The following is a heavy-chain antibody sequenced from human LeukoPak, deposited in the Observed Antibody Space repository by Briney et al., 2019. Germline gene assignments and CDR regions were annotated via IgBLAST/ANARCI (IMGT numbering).Heavy chain of an antibody. V-gene: IGHV3-43D*03. CDR2: ISWDGGST. CDR1: GFTFDDYA. Sequence: GGSLRLSCAASGFTFDDYAMHWVRQAPGKGLEWVSLISWDGGSTYYADSVKGRFTISRDNSKNSLYLQMNSLRAEDTALYYCAKDVRAGGYYYYMDVWGKGTTVTVSS. J-gene: IGHJ6*03. D-gene: IGHD6-19*01. CDR3: AKDVRAGGYYYYMDV.